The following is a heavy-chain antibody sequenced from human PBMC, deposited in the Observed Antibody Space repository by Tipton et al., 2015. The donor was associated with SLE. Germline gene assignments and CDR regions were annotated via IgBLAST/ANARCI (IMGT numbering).Heavy chain of an antibody. CDR1: GFTFSNQW. D-gene: IGHD1-7*01. V-gene: IGHV3-74*03. CDR2: INTDGSSK. CDR3: VKDRLWNSFDY. Sequence: LSLTCAASGFTFSNQWMNWVRQAPGKGLVWVSRINTDGSSKTYGDSVKGRFTISRDNTKNTLYLQMNSLTADDTAVYYCVKDRLWNSFDYWGQGTLVTVSS. J-gene: IGHJ4*02.